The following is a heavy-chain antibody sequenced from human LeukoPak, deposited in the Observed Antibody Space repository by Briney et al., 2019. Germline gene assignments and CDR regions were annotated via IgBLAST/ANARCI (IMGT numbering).Heavy chain of an antibody. CDR1: GGSINNYY. V-gene: IGHV4-59*01. CDR3: ARGLMMAIAGRGESHY. J-gene: IGHJ4*02. CDR2: IYYSGNT. Sequence: SETLSLTCTVSGGSINNYYWSWIRQPPEKGLEWIRQPPGKGLEWIGYIYYSGNTIYNPSLKSRVTISVDTSKNQFSLKLSSVTAADTAVYYCARGLMMAIAGRGESHYWGQGTLVTVSS. D-gene: IGHD3-16*01.